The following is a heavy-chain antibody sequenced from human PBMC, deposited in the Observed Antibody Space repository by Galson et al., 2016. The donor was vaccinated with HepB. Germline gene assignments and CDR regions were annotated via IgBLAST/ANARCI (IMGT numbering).Heavy chain of an antibody. D-gene: IGHD2/OR15-2a*01. Sequence: SVKVSCKASGYTFTTSGISWVRQAPGQGLEWMGWISTYSGNTKYAQKFQGGLTLTTDSSTTTAYMELRSLGFGDTALYYCARDVQYRFDSWGQGTLVTVSS. CDR1: GYTFTTSG. J-gene: IGHJ4*02. V-gene: IGHV1-18*01. CDR2: ISTYSGNT. CDR3: ARDVQYRFDS.